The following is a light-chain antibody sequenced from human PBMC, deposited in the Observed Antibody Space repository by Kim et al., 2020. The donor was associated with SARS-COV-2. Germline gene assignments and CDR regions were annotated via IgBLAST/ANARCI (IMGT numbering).Light chain of an antibody. CDR2: GAS. V-gene: IGKV3-20*01. CDR3: QQYGSSYT. CDR1: QSVSGSY. Sequence: IVLTQSPGTLSLSPGERATLSCRASQSVSGSYLAWYQQKPGQAPRLLIHGASTRATGIPDRFSGSGSGTDFTLTISRLEPEDFAVYYCQQYGSSYTFGQGTKLEI. J-gene: IGKJ2*01.